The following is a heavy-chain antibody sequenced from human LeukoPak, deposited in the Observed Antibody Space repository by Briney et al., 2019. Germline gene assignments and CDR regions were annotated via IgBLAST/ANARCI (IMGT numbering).Heavy chain of an antibody. J-gene: IGHJ4*02. Sequence: GASVKVSCKASGYNFTNYYMHWVRQAPGHGLEWMGIMNPSGDTTTYAEKFQGRITMTRDTSTSTVYMELSSLRSEDTAAYYCARGGALRYFEWFSAYWGQGTLVTVSS. V-gene: IGHV1-46*01. D-gene: IGHD3-9*01. CDR2: MNPSGDTT. CDR1: GYNFTNYY. CDR3: ARGGALRYFEWFSAY.